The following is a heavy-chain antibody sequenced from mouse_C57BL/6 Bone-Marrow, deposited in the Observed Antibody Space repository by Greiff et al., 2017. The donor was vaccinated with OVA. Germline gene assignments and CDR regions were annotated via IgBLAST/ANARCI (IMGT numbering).Heavy chain of an antibody. V-gene: IGHV2-9-1*01. CDR2: IWTGGGT. Sequence: VKLMESGPGLVAPSQSLSITCTVSGFSLTSYAISWVRQPPGKGLEWLGVIWTGGGTNYNSALKSRLSISKDNSKSQVFLKMNRLQTDDTARYYCARKGDYDANYFDYWGKGTTLTGAS. CDR1: GFSLTSYA. CDR3: ARKGDYDANYFDY. D-gene: IGHD2-4*01. J-gene: IGHJ2*01.